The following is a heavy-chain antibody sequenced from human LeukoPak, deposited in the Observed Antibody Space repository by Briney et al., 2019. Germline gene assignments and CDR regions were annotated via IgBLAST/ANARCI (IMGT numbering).Heavy chain of an antibody. J-gene: IGHJ4*02. CDR2: MNPNSGNT. D-gene: IGHD6-13*01. Sequence: SVKVSCKASGYTFTSYDINWVRQATGQGLEWMGWMNPNSGNTGYAQKFQGRVTMTRNTSISTAYMELSSPRSEDTAVYYCARGSAAGSASDYWGQGTLVTVSS. V-gene: IGHV1-8*01. CDR1: GYTFTSYD. CDR3: ARGSAAGSASDY.